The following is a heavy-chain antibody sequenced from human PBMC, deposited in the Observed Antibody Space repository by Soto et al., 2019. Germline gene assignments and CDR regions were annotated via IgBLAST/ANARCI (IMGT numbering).Heavy chain of an antibody. CDR1: GGSINSDSHY. CDR3: ARESDYYDSSGSGFDY. CDR2: KYTSGRA. D-gene: IGHD3-22*01. V-gene: IGHV4-31*03. J-gene: IGHJ4*02. Sequence: SETLSLTCSVSGGSINSDSHYWSWIRQHPGKGLEWIGNKYTSGRAYYSPSLKSRVSISVDTSKNQFSLTPNSATAADTAVYYCARESDYYDSSGSGFDYWGQGSLVTVSS.